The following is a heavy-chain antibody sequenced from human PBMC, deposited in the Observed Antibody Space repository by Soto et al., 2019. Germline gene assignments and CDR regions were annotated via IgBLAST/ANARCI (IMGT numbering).Heavy chain of an antibody. D-gene: IGHD3-22*01. V-gene: IGHV3-23*01. CDR1: GFTFSSYV. CDR2: ISGSGGST. Sequence: GGSLRLSCAASGFTFSSYVMSWVRQAPGKGLEWVSAISGSGGSTYYADSVKGRFTISRDNSKNTLYLQMNSLRAEDTAVYYCAKDNTDYYDSSGYSSFDYWGQGTLVTVSS. CDR3: AKDNTDYYDSSGYSSFDY. J-gene: IGHJ4*02.